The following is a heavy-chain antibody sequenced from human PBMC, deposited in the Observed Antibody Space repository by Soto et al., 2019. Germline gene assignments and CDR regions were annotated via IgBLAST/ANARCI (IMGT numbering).Heavy chain of an antibody. CDR1: GYTFTYYG. V-gene: IGHV1-18*01. J-gene: IGHJ4*01. D-gene: IGHD3-10*01. Sequence: GASVKVSCKASGYTFTYYGISWVRQAPGQGLEGMGWISAYNGHTKYEQNLQGRVTMTTDTSTSTAYVELGGLRADDTAVYYCSITYYYDSGDNFGTLYFFDYWGQGTLVTVSS. CDR2: ISAYNGHT. CDR3: SITYYYDSGDNFGTLYFFDY.